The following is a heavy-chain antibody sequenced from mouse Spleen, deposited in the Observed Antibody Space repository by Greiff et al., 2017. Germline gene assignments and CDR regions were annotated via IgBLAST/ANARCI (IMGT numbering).Heavy chain of an antibody. CDR2: IYPRDGST. V-gene: IGHV1-78*01. Sequence: VQRVESDAELVKPGASVKISCKVSGHTFTDHTIHWMKQRPEQGLEWIGYIYPRDGSTKYNEKFKGKATLTADKSSSTAYMQLNSLTSEDSAVYFCARWLGRDYYAMDYWGQGTSVTVSS. CDR3: ARWLGRDYYAMDY. CDR1: GHTFTDHT. D-gene: IGHD4-1*01. J-gene: IGHJ4*01.